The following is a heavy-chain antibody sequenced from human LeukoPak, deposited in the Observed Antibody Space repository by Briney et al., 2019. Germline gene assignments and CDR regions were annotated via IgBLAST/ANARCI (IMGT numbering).Heavy chain of an antibody. Sequence: SGPTLVNPTQTLTLTCTFSVFSLDTSGVGVGWIRQPPGKALEWLALVYWDDDKRYSPSLRSRLTITKDTSKNQVVLTMTNMDPVDTATYYCAHRPYGSSTFDYWGQGTLVTVSS. CDR1: VFSLDTSGVG. CDR2: VYWDDDK. D-gene: IGHD3-10*01. V-gene: IGHV2-5*02. CDR3: AHRPYGSSTFDY. J-gene: IGHJ4*02.